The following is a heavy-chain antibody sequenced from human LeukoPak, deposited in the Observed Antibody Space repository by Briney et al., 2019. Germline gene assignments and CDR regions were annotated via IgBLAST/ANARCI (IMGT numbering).Heavy chain of an antibody. J-gene: IGHJ4*02. V-gene: IGHV3-11*01. D-gene: IGHD3-22*01. Sequence: RGCLRLSWAASGFTFIDYYMSGILQAPGGWLEWVSYISSGGITIYYADSVKGRFNTSRDNDKNSLYLQMNSVRAEDTAVYYCAREEYYDSSGYYYVYWGQGTLVTVSS. CDR1: GFTFIDYY. CDR2: ISSGGITI. CDR3: AREEYYDSSGYYYVY.